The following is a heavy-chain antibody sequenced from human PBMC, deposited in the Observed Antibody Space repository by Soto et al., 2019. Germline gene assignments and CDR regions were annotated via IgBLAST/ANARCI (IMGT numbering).Heavy chain of an antibody. CDR3: ARDLGSRRPPRWFDP. CDR1: GGSISSYY. J-gene: IGHJ5*02. V-gene: IGHV4-59*12. D-gene: IGHD1-26*01. Sequence: SETLSLTCTVSGGSISSYYWSWIRQPPGKGLEWIGYVYYNGNTNYNPSLKSRVTISVDTSKNQFSLKLSSVTAADTAVYYCARDLGSRRPPRWFDPWGQGTLVTVSS. CDR2: VYYNGNT.